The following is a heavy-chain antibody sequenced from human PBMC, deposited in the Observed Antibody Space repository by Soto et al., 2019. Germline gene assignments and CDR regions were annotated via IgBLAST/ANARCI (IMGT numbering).Heavy chain of an antibody. CDR2: ISSSGSTI. CDR1: GFTFSDYY. V-gene: IGHV3-11*01. D-gene: IGHD2-2*01. J-gene: IGHJ4*02. Sequence: GGSLRLSCAASGFTFSDYYMSWIRQAPGKGLEWVSYISSSGSTIYYADPVKGRFTISRDNAKNSLYLQMNSLRAEDTAVYYCERDCRESTRCLDYWGQGTLVTVSS. CDR3: ERDCRESTRCLDY.